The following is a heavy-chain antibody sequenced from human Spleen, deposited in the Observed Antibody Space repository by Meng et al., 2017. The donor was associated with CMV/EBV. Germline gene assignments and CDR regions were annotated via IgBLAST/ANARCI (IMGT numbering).Heavy chain of an antibody. CDR3: ARQGRVYFDY. V-gene: IGHV4-34*01. D-gene: IGHD3-10*01. Sequence: SETLSLTCAVSGGSFRGYYWSWIRQAPDKGLEWVGEISQGGRTNYNLSLKSRISMSVHTSERQFSLELSSVTAADSAVYYCARQGRVYFDYWGQGILVTVSS. CDR2: ISQGGRT. CDR1: GGSFRGYY. J-gene: IGHJ4*02.